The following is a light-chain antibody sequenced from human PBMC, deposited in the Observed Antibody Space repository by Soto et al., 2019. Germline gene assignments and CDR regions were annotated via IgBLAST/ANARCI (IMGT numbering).Light chain of an antibody. J-gene: IGLJ3*02. CDR2: DVT. CDR1: SSDVGGYNY. V-gene: IGLV2-14*03. CDR3: TSYTTSSPYLV. Sequence: QSALTQPASVSGSPGQSITISCTGTSSDVGGYNYVSWYQHHPGKAPKLMIYDVTNRPPGVSNRFPGSKSGNTASLTISGLQAEAEADYYCTSYTTSSPYLVFGGGTKLTVL.